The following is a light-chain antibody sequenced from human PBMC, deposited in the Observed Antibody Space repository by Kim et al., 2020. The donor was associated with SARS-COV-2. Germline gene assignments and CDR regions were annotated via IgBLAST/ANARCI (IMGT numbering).Light chain of an antibody. CDR1: SSNIGAGSD. J-gene: IGLJ3*02. Sequence: QSVLTQPPSVSGAPGQRVTISCTGSSSNIGAGSDVHWYQKLPGTAPRLLIFGNNNRPSGVPDRFSGSKSGTSASLAITGLQAEDESAYYCQSYDNSLSVWVFGGGTQLTVL. V-gene: IGLV1-40*01. CDR3: QSYDNSLSVWV. CDR2: GNN.